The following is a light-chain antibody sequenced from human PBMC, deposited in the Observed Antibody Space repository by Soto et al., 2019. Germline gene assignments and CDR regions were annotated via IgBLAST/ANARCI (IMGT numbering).Light chain of an antibody. CDR1: QSVSSSN. Sequence: EIVLTQSPGTLSLSPGERATLSCRANQSVSSSNLAWYQQHPGQAPRLLIFVASRRATGIPDRFSGSGSGKDFTLTISRLEPEDFAVYYYQPYSNSAITFGPGTRLEIK. CDR2: VAS. CDR3: QPYSNSAIT. V-gene: IGKV3-20*01. J-gene: IGKJ5*01.